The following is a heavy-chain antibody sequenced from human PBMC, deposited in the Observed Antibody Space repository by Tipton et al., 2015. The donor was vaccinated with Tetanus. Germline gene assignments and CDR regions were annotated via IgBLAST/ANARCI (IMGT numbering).Heavy chain of an antibody. CDR1: VGSVNSGGYY. D-gene: IGHD2-21*01. CDR2: VYNSGTT. Sequence: TLSLTCTVSVGSVNSGGYYWTWIRLHPRKGLEYIGYVYNSGTTYYKPSLERRVTISIDISTNQFSLSLTSVTAADTALYYCAREVCNGGFYSGVYSWGKRTLVTVSS. V-gene: IGHV4-31*03. J-gene: IGHJ4*02. CDR3: AREVCNGGFYSGVYS.